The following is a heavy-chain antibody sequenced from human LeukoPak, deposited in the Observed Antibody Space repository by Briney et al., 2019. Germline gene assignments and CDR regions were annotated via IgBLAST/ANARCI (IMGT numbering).Heavy chain of an antibody. CDR2: IYYSGST. CDR3: ARGGGYCSGGSCYDDY. D-gene: IGHD2-15*01. Sequence: SETLSLTCTVSGGSIRSYYLNWIRQPPGKGLEWIGHIYYSGSTNYNPSLKSRVTMSVDTSKNQFSLKVSSVTAADTAVYYCARGGGYCSGGSCYDDYWGQGTLVTVSS. CDR1: GGSIRSYY. V-gene: IGHV4-59*12. J-gene: IGHJ4*02.